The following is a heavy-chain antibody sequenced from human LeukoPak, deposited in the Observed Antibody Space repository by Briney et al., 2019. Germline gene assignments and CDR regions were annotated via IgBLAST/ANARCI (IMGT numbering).Heavy chain of an antibody. J-gene: IGHJ4*02. CDR3: AREGRYCTSASCYYYFDF. CDR2: ISSNGVST. Sequence: GGSLRLSWAASGFTFSSSAMHWVRQAPGKGLEYVSAISSNGVSTHYANSVKGRFTISRDNSKNTLYLQMGSLTAEDMAVYYCAREGRYCTSASCYYYFDFWGQGTLVTVSS. CDR1: GFTFSSSA. V-gene: IGHV3-64*01. D-gene: IGHD2-2*01.